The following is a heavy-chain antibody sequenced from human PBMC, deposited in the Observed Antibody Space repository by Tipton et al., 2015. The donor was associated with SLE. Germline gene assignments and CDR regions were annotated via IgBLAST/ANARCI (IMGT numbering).Heavy chain of an antibody. CDR1: GGSFSGYY. J-gene: IGHJ5*02. V-gene: IGHV4-34*01. Sequence: TLSLTCAVNGGSFSGYYWSWFSQPPGKGLEWIGEINHGGRTNYNPSLTSRVTISADTSKRQFSLKLRSVSAADTAVYYCARGGSGDGANPFDPWGQGTLVTVSS. CDR2: INHGGRT. CDR3: ARGGSGDGANPFDP. D-gene: IGHD4/OR15-4a*01.